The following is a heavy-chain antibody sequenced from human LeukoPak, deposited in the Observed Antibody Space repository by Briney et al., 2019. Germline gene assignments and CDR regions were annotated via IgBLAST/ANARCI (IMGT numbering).Heavy chain of an antibody. V-gene: IGHV3-23*01. CDR1: GFTFSSYA. CDR2: ISGSGGST. J-gene: IGHJ4*02. Sequence: GGSLRLSCAASGFTFSSYAMSWVRQAPGKGLEWVSGISGSGGSTYYADSVKGRFTISRDNSKNTVYLQMNNLRAEDTAVYYCAKKSLGSGSSGYYFDYWGQGTLVTVSS. D-gene: IGHD1-26*01. CDR3: AKKSLGSGSSGYYFDY.